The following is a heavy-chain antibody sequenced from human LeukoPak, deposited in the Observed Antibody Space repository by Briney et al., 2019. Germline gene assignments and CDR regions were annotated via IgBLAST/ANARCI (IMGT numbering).Heavy chain of an antibody. CDR2: ISGSGGST. CDR3: AKRPYYYDSSGYPTHY. CDR1: GFTFSSYA. D-gene: IGHD3-22*01. V-gene: IGHV3-23*01. J-gene: IGHJ4*02. Sequence: HPGGSLRLSCAASGFTFSSYAMSWVRQAPGKGLEWVSAISGSGGSTYYADSVKGRFTISRDNSKNTLYLQMNSLRAEDTAVYYCAKRPYYYDSSGYPTHYWGQGTLVTVSS.